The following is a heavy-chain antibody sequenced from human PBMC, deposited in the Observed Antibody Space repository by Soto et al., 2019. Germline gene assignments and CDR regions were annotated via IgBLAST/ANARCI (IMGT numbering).Heavy chain of an antibody. CDR3: AKTGLDYYDSSGYYHFDY. D-gene: IGHD3-22*01. V-gene: IGHV3-23*01. CDR2: ISGSGGST. J-gene: IGHJ4*02. CDR1: GFTFSSYA. Sequence: VGSLRLSCAASGFTFSSYAMSWVRQAPGKGLEWVSAISGSGGSTYYADSVKGRFTISRDNSKNTLYLQMNSLRAEDTAVYYCAKTGLDYYDSSGYYHFDYWGQGTLVTVSS.